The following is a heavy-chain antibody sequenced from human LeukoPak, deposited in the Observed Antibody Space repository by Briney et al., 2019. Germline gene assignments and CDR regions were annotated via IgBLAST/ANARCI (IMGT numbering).Heavy chain of an antibody. CDR2: IYTSGST. Sequence: SETLSITCTVSGGSISSYYWSWIRQPAGKGLEWIGRIYTSGSTNYNPPLKSRVTISVDKSKNQFSLKLSSVTAADTAVYYCARDSLSGSNTFIDYWGQGTLVTVAS. V-gene: IGHV4-4*07. CDR3: ARDSLSGSNTFIDY. D-gene: IGHD1-26*01. CDR1: GGSISSYY. J-gene: IGHJ4*02.